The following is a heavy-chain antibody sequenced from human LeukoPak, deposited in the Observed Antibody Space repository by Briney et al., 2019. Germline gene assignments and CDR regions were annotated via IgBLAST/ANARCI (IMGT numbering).Heavy chain of an antibody. D-gene: IGHD5-12*01. Sequence: SETLSLTCAVYGGSFSGYYWSWIRQPPGKGLEWIGEINHSGSTNYNPSLKSRVTISVDTSKNQFSLKLSSVTAADTAVYYCARDPVEMATISSNWFDPWGQGTLVTVSS. V-gene: IGHV4-34*01. CDR2: INHSGST. CDR1: GGSFSGYY. CDR3: ARDPVEMATISSNWFDP. J-gene: IGHJ5*02.